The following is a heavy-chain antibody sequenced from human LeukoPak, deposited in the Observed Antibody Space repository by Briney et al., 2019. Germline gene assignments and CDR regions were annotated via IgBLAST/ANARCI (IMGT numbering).Heavy chain of an antibody. Sequence: SVKVSCKASGGTFSSYAISWVRQAPGQGLEWMGGIIPIFGTANYAQKFQGRVTITADESTSTAYMELSSLRSEDTAVYYCARTLLSVEMATTHFDYWGRGTLVTVSS. CDR1: GGTFSSYA. J-gene: IGHJ4*02. V-gene: IGHV1-69*13. CDR3: ARTLLSVEMATTHFDY. D-gene: IGHD5-24*01. CDR2: IIPIFGTA.